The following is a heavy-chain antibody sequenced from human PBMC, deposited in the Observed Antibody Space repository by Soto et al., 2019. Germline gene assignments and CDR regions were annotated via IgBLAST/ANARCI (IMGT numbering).Heavy chain of an antibody. D-gene: IGHD3-3*01. CDR2: ISYDGSNR. J-gene: IGHJ4*02. Sequence: GGSLRLSCAASGFTFSSYGMHWVRQAPGKGLEWVAVISYDGSNRYYGDSMKGRFTISRDNSKNTLYLQMNSLRAEDTAVYYCASTWSGYYYFDSWGQGTLVTVS. V-gene: IGHV3-30*03. CDR1: GFTFSSYG. CDR3: ASTWSGYYYFDS.